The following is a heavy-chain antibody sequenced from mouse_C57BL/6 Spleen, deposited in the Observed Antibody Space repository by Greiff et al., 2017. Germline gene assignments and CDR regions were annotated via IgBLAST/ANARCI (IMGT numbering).Heavy chain of an antibody. V-gene: IGHV1-69*01. Sequence: QVQLQQPGAELVMPGASVKLSCKASGYTFTSYWMHWVKQRPGQGLEWIGEIDPSDSYTNYNQKFKGKSTLTVDKSSSTAYMQLSSLTSEDSAVYYCARRGGYYETGWYFDVWGTGTTVTVAS. CDR1: GYTFTSYW. CDR2: IDPSDSYT. J-gene: IGHJ1*03. CDR3: ARRGGYYETGWYFDV. D-gene: IGHD2-4*01.